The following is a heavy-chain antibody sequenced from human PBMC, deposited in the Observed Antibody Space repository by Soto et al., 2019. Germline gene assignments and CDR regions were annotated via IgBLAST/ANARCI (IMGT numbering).Heavy chain of an antibody. CDR1: GGSISSYD. CDR3: TRDGLVVPAADNYYYYMDV. Sequence: SETLSLTCTVSGGSISSYDWSWIRQPPGKGLEWIGYIYYSGSTNYNPSLKSRVTISVDTSKNQFSLKLSSVTAADTAVYYCTRDGLVVPAADNYYYYMDVWGKGTTVTVSS. V-gene: IGHV4-59*12. CDR2: IYYSGST. D-gene: IGHD2-2*01. J-gene: IGHJ6*03.